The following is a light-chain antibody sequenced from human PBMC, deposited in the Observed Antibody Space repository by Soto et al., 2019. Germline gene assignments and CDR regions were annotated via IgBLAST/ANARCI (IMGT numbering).Light chain of an antibody. J-gene: IGKJ4*01. CDR1: QSVSSSY. CDR2: GAS. CDR3: QQYGSSPQLT. Sequence: EIVLTQSPGTLPLSPGERATLSCRASQSVSSSYLAWYQQKPGQAPRLLIYGASSRATGIPDRFSGSGSGTDFTLTISRLEPEDFAVYYCQQYGSSPQLTFGGGNKVEIK. V-gene: IGKV3-20*01.